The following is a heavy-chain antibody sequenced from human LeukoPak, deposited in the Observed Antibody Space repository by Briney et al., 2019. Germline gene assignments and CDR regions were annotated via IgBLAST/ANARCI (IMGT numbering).Heavy chain of an antibody. V-gene: IGHV1-3*03. J-gene: IGHJ4*02. D-gene: IGHD1-7*01. CDR2: INAGNGNT. CDR3: ARGWYNWNYGYFDY. CDR1: GYTFTSYA. Sequence: ASVKVSCKASGYTFTSYAMHWVRQAPGQRLEWMGWINAGNGNTKYSQEFQGRVTITRDTSASTAYMELSSLRSEDMAVYYCARGWYNWNYGYFDYWGQGTLVTVPS.